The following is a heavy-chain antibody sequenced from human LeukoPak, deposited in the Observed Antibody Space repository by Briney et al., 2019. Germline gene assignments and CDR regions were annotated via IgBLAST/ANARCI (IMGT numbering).Heavy chain of an antibody. CDR1: GGSFIGYY. V-gene: IGHV4-34*01. J-gene: IGHJ4*02. Sequence: SETLSLTCAVYGGSFIGYYWSWVRQPPGKGLEWIGEINHFGSTNYNPSLKSRVTISIDTSKNQFSLKLSSVTAADTAVYYCARIRSRKWGFDYWGQGTLVTVSS. CDR2: INHFGST. CDR3: ARIRSRKWGFDY. D-gene: IGHD1-26*01.